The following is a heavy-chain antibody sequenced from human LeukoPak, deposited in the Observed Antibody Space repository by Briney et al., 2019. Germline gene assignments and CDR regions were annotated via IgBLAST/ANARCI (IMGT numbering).Heavy chain of an antibody. V-gene: IGHV4-39*07. CDR3: ARAHPAAGTAFYYYYYMDV. J-gene: IGHJ6*03. CDR2: SGST. Sequence: SGSTYYNPSLKSRVTISGDTSKNRFSLKLSSVTAADTAVYYCARAHPAAGTAFYYYYYMDVWGKGTTVTVSS. D-gene: IGHD6-13*01.